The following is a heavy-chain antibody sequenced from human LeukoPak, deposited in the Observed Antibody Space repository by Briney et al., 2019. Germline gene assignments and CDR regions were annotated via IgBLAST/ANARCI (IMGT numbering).Heavy chain of an antibody. V-gene: IGHV1-2*02. J-gene: IGHJ4*02. D-gene: IGHD3-9*01. Sequence: ASVKVSCKASGYTFTGYYMHWVRQAPGQGLEWMGWINPNSGGTNYAQKFQGRVSMTRDTSISTAYMELSRLRSDDAAVYYCARASSISLAFDYWGQGTLVTVSS. CDR3: ARASSISLAFDY. CDR2: INPNSGGT. CDR1: GYTFTGYY.